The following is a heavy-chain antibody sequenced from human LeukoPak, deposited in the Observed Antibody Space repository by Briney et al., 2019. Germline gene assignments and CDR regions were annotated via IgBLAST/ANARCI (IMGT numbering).Heavy chain of an antibody. J-gene: IGHJ5*02. D-gene: IGHD3-10*01. Sequence: ASVKVSCKASGYTFTSYDINWVRQATGQGLEWMGWMNPNSGNTGYAQKFQGRVTITRNTSISTAYMELSSLRSEDTAVYYCARGQRQLLWFGGGNWFDPWGQGTLVTVSS. CDR1: GYTFTSYD. CDR3: ARGQRQLLWFGGGNWFDP. CDR2: MNPNSGNT. V-gene: IGHV1-8*03.